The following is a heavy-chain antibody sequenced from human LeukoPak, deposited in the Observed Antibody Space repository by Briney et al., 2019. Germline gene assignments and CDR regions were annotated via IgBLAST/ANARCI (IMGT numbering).Heavy chain of an antibody. CDR2: IFYSGTT. CDR1: GGSISSGTYY. CDR3: ARLGYSSGRLPLPKWLDP. J-gene: IGHJ5*02. D-gene: IGHD2-15*01. V-gene: IGHV4-39*02. Sequence: PSETLSLTCTVSGGSISSGTYYWGWIRQPPGKGLEWIGNIFYSGTTYYNSSLKSRVTISLDTSKNHFSLELSSVTAADTAIYYCARLGYSSGRLPLPKWLDPWGQGILVTVST.